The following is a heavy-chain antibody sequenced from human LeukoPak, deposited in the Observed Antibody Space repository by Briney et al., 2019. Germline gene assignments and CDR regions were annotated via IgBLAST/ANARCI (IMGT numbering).Heavy chain of an antibody. CDR1: GYSFTTYW. V-gene: IGHV5-51*01. Sequence: GESLKISCKGSGYSFTTYWIGWVRQMPGKGLELVGIIYPSDSDIRYSPSFQGQVTISADKSISTAYLQWSSLKASDTAVYFCARRSGYSYGYAFDIWGQGTMVTVSS. CDR2: IYPSDSDI. J-gene: IGHJ3*02. D-gene: IGHD5-18*01. CDR3: ARRSGYSYGYAFDI.